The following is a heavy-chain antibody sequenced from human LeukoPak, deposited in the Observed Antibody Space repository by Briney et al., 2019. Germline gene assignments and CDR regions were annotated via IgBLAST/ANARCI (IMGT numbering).Heavy chain of an antibody. D-gene: IGHD4-17*01. CDR2: IGRSGSPT. V-gene: IGHV3-23*01. CDR3: VKDADDSGDFLFHA. CDR1: GFTFSDYV. Sequence: GGSLRLSCAVSGFTFSDYVMSWVRQTPGKGLEWVSGIGRSGSPTYFASSVKGRFTISRDSSKNTLYLQMNRLRAEDTALYFRVKDADDSGDFLFHAWGQGTLVTVSS. J-gene: IGHJ5*02.